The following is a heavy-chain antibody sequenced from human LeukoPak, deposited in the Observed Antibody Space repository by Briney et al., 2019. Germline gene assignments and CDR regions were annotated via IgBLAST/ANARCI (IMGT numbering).Heavy chain of an antibody. CDR1: GFTVSSNY. J-gene: IGHJ4*02. Sequence: TGGSLRLSCAASGFTVSSNYMSWVRQAPGKGLEWVSVIYSGGSTYYADSVKGRFTISRDNSKNTLYLQMNSLRAEDTAVYYCAKELSGYDTNPDYWGQGTLVTVSS. CDR2: IYSGGST. V-gene: IGHV3-66*01. CDR3: AKELSGYDTNPDY. D-gene: IGHD3-22*01.